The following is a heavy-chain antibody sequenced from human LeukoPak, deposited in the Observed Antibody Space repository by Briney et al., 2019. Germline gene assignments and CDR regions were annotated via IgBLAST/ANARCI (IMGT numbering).Heavy chain of an antibody. Sequence: GGSLRLSCAASGFGFSNFWMSWVRKAPGKGLGWVANIKPDGSATNYVDSVKGRFTISRDNAKNSLDLQMNSLRAEDTAVYYCARGGGSSSWGQGTLVTVSS. CDR3: ARGGGSSS. V-gene: IGHV3-7*01. D-gene: IGHD6-6*01. J-gene: IGHJ5*02. CDR2: IKPDGSAT. CDR1: GFGFSNFW.